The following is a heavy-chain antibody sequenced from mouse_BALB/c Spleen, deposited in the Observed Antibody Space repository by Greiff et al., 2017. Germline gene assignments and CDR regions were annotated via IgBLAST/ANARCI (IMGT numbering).Heavy chain of an antibody. CDR2: ISYSGST. J-gene: IGHJ2*01. CDR3: AREITTAPFDY. CDR1: GYSITSDYA. D-gene: IGHD1-2*01. Sequence: EVQLQESGPGLVKPSQSLSLTCTVTGYSITSDYAWNWIRQFPGNKLEWMGYISYSGSTSYNPSLKSRISITRDTSKNQFFLQLNSVTTEDTATYYCAREITTAPFDYWGQGTTLTVSS. V-gene: IGHV3-2*02.